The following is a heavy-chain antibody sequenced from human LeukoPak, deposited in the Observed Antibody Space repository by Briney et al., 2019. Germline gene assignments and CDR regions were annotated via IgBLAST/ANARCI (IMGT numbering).Heavy chain of an antibody. CDR1: GFTFSSYS. V-gene: IGHV3-48*01. J-gene: IGHJ4*02. D-gene: IGHD5-18*01. CDR2: ITGSSSTI. Sequence: GGSLRLSCAASGFTFSSYSMNWVRQAPGKGLEWVSYITGSSSTIYYADSVKGRFTISRDNSKSTLFLQMNSLRAEDTAVYYCAKLARYSYVGVYYFDYWGQGTLVTVSS. CDR3: AKLARYSYVGVYYFDY.